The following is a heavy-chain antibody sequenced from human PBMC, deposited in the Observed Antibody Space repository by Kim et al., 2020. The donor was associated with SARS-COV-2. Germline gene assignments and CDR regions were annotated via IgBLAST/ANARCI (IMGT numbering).Heavy chain of an antibody. J-gene: IGHJ4*02. V-gene: IGHV1-18*01. D-gene: IGHD3-3*01. CDR3: ARVSDFWSGYYSGAFDY. Sequence: LQGRVTMTTDTSTSTAYMELRSLRSDDTAVYYCARVSDFWSGYYSGAFDYWGQGTLVTVSS.